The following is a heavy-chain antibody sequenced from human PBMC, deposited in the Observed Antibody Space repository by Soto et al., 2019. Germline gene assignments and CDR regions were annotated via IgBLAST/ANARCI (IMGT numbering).Heavy chain of an antibody. CDR1: GDTFNFYS. CDR2: VNPILSMS. Sequence: QVQLVQSGAEVKRPGSSVKVSCKASGDTFNFYSINWVRQAPGLGLEWMGRVNPILSMSNYAQRFQGRVTMTEDKSTSTAYMELSGLRSEDTAIYYCATSYGSGYRAFDFWVQGALVTVSS. J-gene: IGHJ4*02. CDR3: ATSYGSGYRAFDF. V-gene: IGHV1-69*04. D-gene: IGHD3-10*01.